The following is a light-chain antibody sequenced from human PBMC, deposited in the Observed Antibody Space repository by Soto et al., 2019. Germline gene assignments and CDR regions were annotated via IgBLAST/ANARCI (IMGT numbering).Light chain of an antibody. V-gene: IGLV2-23*02. Sequence: QSALTQPASVSGSPGQSITISCTGTSSDVGSYNLVSWYQQHPGKAPKVMIYEVSKRPSGVPNRFSGSKSGNTASLTISGLQAEDEADYYCCSYAGRSPYVFGTGTKVTVL. J-gene: IGLJ1*01. CDR1: SSDVGSYNL. CDR3: CSYAGRSPYV. CDR2: EVS.